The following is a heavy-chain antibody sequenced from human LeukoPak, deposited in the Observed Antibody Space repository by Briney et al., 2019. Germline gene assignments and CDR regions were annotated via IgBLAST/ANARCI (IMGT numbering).Heavy chain of an antibody. V-gene: IGHV3-48*01. J-gene: IGHJ4*02. CDR3: ARDDITVVGPIDY. CDR1: GFTFSSYS. D-gene: IGHD6-19*01. Sequence: SGGSLRLSCAASGFTFSSYSMNWVRQAPGKGLEWISSISSGTITIIHYAESVKGRFTISRDNAKNSLYLQMNSLRAEDTAVYYCARDDITVVGPIDYWGQGTLVTVSS. CDR2: ISSGTITII.